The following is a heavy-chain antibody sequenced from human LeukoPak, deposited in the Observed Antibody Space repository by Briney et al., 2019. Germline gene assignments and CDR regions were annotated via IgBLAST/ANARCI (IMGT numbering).Heavy chain of an antibody. D-gene: IGHD5-18*01. CDR2: MSYDGSNK. CDR3: ARDHSADY. CDR1: GFTFSSYA. V-gene: IGHV3-30*01. Sequence: GGSLRLSCAASGFTFSSYAMHWVRQAPGKGLEWVAVMSYDGSNKYYADSVKGRFTISRDNSKNTLYLQMNSLRAEDTAVYYCARDHSADYWGQGTLVTVSS. J-gene: IGHJ4*02.